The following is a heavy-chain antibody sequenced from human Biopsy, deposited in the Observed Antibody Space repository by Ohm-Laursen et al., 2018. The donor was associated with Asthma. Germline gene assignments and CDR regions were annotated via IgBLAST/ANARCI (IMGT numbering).Heavy chain of an antibody. CDR2: ISYDGTNK. D-gene: IGHD2-15*01. CDR1: RFTYE. V-gene: IGHV3-30-3*02. J-gene: IGHJ4*02. Sequence: SLRLSCTASRFTYEMHWVRQAPGKGLEWIGLISYDGTNKFYADTEMGRFTISRDNSKDTMYLHMNSLRGDDTAIYYCGKDSSEVEAADEYWGQGTLVTVSS. CDR3: GKDSSEVEAADEY.